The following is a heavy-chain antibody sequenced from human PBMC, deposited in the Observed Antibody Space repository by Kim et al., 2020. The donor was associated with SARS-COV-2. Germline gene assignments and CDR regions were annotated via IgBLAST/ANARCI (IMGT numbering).Heavy chain of an antibody. D-gene: IGHD3-3*01. CDR1: GFTLSLYS. CDR3: VRENFWAVDV. V-gene: IGHV3-48*04. Sequence: GGSLRLSCATSGFTLSLYSMNWVRQSPGKGLEWVSHISGSGTITKHADSVRGRFTISRDNAKNSLFLQVNGLRADDTAVYYCVRENFWAVDVGGQGTLVT. CDR2: ISGSGTIT. J-gene: IGHJ3*01.